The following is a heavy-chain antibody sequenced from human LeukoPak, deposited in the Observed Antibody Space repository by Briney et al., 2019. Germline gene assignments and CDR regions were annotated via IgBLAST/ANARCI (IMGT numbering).Heavy chain of an antibody. CDR2: ISYDGSNK. Sequence: PGGSLRLSCAASGFTFSSYAMHWVRQAPGKGLEWVAVISYDGSNKYYADSVKGRFTISRDNSKNTLYLQMNSLRAEDTAVYYCARASGGCSGGSCYPSELPYYYYYMDVWGKGTTVTVSS. CDR1: GFTFSSYA. J-gene: IGHJ6*03. V-gene: IGHV3-30*04. CDR3: ARASGGCSGGSCYPSELPYYYYYMDV. D-gene: IGHD2-15*01.